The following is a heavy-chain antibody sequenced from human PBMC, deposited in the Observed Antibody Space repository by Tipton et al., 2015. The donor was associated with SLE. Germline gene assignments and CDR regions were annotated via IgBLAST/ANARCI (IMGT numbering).Heavy chain of an antibody. J-gene: IGHJ6*02. CDR3: AREVYSGSYYYYYGMDV. V-gene: IGHV1-18*01. CDR2: ISAYNGNT. Sequence: QSGAEVKKPGASVKVSCKASGYTFTSYGISWVRQAPGQGLEWMGWISAYNGNTNYAQKLQGRVTMTTDTSTSTAYMELRSLRSDDTAVYYCAREVYSGSYYYYYGMDVWGQGTTATVSS. CDR1: GYTFTSYG. D-gene: IGHD3-10*01.